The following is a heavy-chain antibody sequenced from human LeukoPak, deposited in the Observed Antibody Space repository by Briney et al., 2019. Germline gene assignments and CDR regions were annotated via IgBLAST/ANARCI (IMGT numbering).Heavy chain of an antibody. D-gene: IGHD3-22*01. CDR3: ASYDYYFDY. Sequence: PSETLSHTCAVYGGSFSGYYWSWIRQPPGKGLEWIGEINHSGSTNYNPSLKSRVTISVDTSKNQFSLKLSSVTAADTAVYYCASYDYYFDYWGQGTLVTVSS. J-gene: IGHJ4*02. CDR1: GGSFSGYY. V-gene: IGHV4-34*01. CDR2: INHSGST.